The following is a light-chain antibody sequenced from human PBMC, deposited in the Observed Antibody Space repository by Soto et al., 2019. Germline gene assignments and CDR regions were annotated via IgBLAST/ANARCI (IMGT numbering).Light chain of an antibody. CDR3: QQYNGWPPGT. CDR2: GAS. J-gene: IGKJ1*01. V-gene: IGKV3-15*01. Sequence: EIVMTQSPATLSVSPGERATLSCRASQSVSSNLAWYQQKPGQAPRLLIYGASTRATGIPARFSGSGSGTELTLTISSLQSEDFAVYYCQQYNGWPPGTFGQGTKVEIK. CDR1: QSVSSN.